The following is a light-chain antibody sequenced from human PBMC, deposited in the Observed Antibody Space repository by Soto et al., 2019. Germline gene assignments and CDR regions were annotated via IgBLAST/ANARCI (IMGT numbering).Light chain of an antibody. CDR1: QDISKC. J-gene: IGKJ3*01. CDR3: QQRHNLTHT. CDR2: DAS. Sequence: ILMTQSPSSLSLSPGDRVTISCRASQDISKCLNWYQQKAGEAPKLLIYDASNLETGVPSRFSGSGSGTDFTLTISSLKNEDCATYYCQQRHNLTHTFGPGTKVDIK. V-gene: IGKV1-33*01.